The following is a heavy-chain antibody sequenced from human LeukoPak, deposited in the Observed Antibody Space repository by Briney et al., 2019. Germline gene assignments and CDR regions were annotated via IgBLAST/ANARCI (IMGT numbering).Heavy chain of an antibody. V-gene: IGHV4-30-2*01. J-gene: IGHJ3*02. CDR2: IYHSGST. CDR3: ARVTGYYGDSAGI. Sequence: SETLSLTCTVSGGSISSGGYYWSWIRQPPGKGLEWIGYIYHSGSTYYNPSLKSRVTISVDRSKNQFSLKLSSVTAADTAVYYCARVTGYYGDSAGIRGQGTMVTVSS. CDR1: GGSISSGGYY. D-gene: IGHD4-17*01.